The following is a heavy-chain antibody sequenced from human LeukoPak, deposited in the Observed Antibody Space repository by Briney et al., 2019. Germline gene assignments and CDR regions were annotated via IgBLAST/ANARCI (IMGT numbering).Heavy chain of an antibody. V-gene: IGHV1-18*01. J-gene: IGHJ4*02. CDR2: ISAYNGDT. D-gene: IGHD6-25*01. CDR3: ARVAERHLDYYFDY. Sequence: ASVKVSCKASGYTFTSYAMNWVRQAPGQGLEWMGWISAYNGDTKYAQKLQGRVTMTTDTSTTTAYMELRSLRSDDTAVYYCARVAERHLDYYFDYWGQGTLVTVSS. CDR1: GYTFTSYA.